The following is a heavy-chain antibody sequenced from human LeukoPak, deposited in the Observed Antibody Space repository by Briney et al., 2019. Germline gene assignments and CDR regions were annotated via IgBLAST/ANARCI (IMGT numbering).Heavy chain of an antibody. V-gene: IGHV3-9*01. CDR2: LSWNSGSI. CDR3: AKGPFYDFWSGYFDY. Sequence: GGSLRLSCAASGFTFDDYAMHWVRQAPGKGLEWVSGLSWNSGSIGYADSVKGRFTISRDNAKNSLYLQMSSLRAEDTALYYCAKGPFYDFWSGYFDYWGQGTLVTVSS. CDR1: GFTFDDYA. D-gene: IGHD3-3*01. J-gene: IGHJ4*02.